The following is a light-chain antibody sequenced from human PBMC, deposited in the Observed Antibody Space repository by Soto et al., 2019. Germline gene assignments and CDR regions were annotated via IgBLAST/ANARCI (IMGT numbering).Light chain of an antibody. Sequence: DIVMTQSPLSLPVTPGEPASISCRSSQSLLHSNGYNYLDWYLQKPGQSPQLLIYLGSNRASGVSDRLSGSGAGTDFTLKISRVEAGDVGVYYCMQALQTPLTFGGGTKVEIK. CDR2: LGS. CDR3: MQALQTPLT. CDR1: QSLLHSNGYNY. J-gene: IGKJ4*01. V-gene: IGKV2-28*01.